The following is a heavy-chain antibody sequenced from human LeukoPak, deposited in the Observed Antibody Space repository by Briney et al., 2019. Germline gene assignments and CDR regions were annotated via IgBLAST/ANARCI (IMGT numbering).Heavy chain of an antibody. J-gene: IGHJ4*02. V-gene: IGHV3-7*01. D-gene: IGHD3-10*02. CDR3: ARLFVRDSR. CDR2: IKQDRSEK. Sequence: PGGSLRLSCAASGFTFTNYWMSWVRQAPGKGLELVANIKQDRSEKYYVDSVKGRFTISRDNAKNSLYLQMNSLRAEDTAVYYCARLFVRDSRWGQGTLVTVSS. CDR1: GFTFTNYW.